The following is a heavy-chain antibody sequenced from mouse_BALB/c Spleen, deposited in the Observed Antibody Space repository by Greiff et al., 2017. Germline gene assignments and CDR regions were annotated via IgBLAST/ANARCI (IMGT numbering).Heavy chain of an antibody. CDR1: GYSFTGYY. V-gene: IGHV1S34*01. J-gene: IGHJ4*01. Sequence: LVKPGASVKISCKASGYSFTGYYMHWVKQSHGKSLEWIGYISCYNGATSYNQKFKGKATFTVDTSSSTAYMQFNSLTSEDSAVCYCARGPTAGNYYAMGYWGEGTSVTVSS. CDR3: ARGPTAGNYYAMGY. D-gene: IGHD1-2*01. CDR2: ISCYNGAT.